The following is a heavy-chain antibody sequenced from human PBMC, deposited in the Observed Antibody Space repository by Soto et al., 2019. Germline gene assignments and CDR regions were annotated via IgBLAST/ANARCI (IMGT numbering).Heavy chain of an antibody. CDR2: ISGSGGST. V-gene: IGHV3-23*01. J-gene: IGHJ4*02. CDR3: AKWVGAVAGIYFDY. D-gene: IGHD6-19*01. Sequence: GGSLRLSCVASGFTFSNFSMASVRQAPGEGLEWVSAISGSGGSTYYADSVKGRFTISRDNSKNTLYLQMNSLRAEDTAVYYCAKWVGAVAGIYFDYWGQGTLVTVSS. CDR1: GFTFSNFS.